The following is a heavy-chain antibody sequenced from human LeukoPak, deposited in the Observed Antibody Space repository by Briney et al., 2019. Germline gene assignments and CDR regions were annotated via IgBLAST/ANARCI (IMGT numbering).Heavy chain of an antibody. V-gene: IGHV4-34*01. Sequence: PSETLTLTCAVSGGSFSGYYWRWIRQPPGKGLEWIPEINHSGSTNNNPSPKNLVTISVDTSQHQYSLQLSSVTAADTAVYYCARRGSFGYYYGSGSYLNSKYFDYWGQGTLVTVSS. CDR2: INHSGST. J-gene: IGHJ4*02. D-gene: IGHD3-10*01. CDR3: ARRGSFGYYYGSGSYLNSKYFDY. CDR1: GGSFSGYY.